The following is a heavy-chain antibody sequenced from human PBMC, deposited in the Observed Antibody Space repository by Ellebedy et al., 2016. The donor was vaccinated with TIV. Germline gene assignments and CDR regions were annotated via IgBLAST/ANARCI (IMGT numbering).Heavy chain of an antibody. D-gene: IGHD3-10*01. CDR2: IDPSDSYT. Sequence: PGGSLRLSCKGSGYSFTSYWSTRVRQMPGRGLEWMGRIDPSDSYTNYSPSFQGHVTISADKSISTAYLQWSSLKASDTAMYYCARFYGSGSPFDYWGQGTLVTVSS. CDR1: GYSFTSYW. V-gene: IGHV5-10-1*01. CDR3: ARFYGSGSPFDY. J-gene: IGHJ4*02.